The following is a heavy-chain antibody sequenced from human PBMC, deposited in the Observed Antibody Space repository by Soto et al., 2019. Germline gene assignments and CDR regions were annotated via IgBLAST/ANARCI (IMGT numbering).Heavy chain of an antibody. CDR2: IYWDDDK. Sequence: QITLKESGPTRVRPTQTLTLTCTFSGFSLSTSGVGVGWIRQPPGKALERLALIYWDDDKRYSPSLKNRLTISKDPSKNQVVLTMTNMDPMDTATYYCAHRAGLPGNWNGGYFDFWGQGALVTVSS. CDR1: GFSLSTSGVG. J-gene: IGHJ4*02. V-gene: IGHV2-5*02. D-gene: IGHD1-1*01. CDR3: AHRAGLPGNWNGGYFDF.